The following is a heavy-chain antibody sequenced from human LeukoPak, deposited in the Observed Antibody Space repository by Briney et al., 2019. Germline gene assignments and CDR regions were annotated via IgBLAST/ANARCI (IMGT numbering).Heavy chain of an antibody. V-gene: IGHV4-34*01. D-gene: IGHD3-22*01. CDR3: ARVTYYYDSSGYYYHSHNWFDP. J-gene: IGHJ5*02. Sequence: SETLSLTCAVYGGSFSGYYWSWIRQPPGKGLEWIGEINHSGSTNYNPSLKSRVTISVDTSKNQFSLKLSSVTAADTAVYYCARVTYYYDSSGYYYHSHNWFDPWGQGTLVTVSS. CDR2: INHSGST. CDR1: GGSFSGYY.